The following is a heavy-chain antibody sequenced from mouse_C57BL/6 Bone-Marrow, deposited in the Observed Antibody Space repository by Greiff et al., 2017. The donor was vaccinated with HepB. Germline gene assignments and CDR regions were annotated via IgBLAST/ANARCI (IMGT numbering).Heavy chain of an antibody. CDR3: AVDGYYGGGFAY. Sequence: EVKLVESGPSLVRPSQTLSLTCTVTGFSINSDCYWIWIRQFPGNKLEYIGYTFYSGITYYNPSLESRTYITRDTSKNQFSLKLSSVTTEDTATYYCAVDGYYGGGFAYWGQGTLVTVSA. V-gene: IGHV3-3*01. CDR2: TFYSGIT. J-gene: IGHJ3*01. CDR1: GFSINSDCY. D-gene: IGHD2-3*01.